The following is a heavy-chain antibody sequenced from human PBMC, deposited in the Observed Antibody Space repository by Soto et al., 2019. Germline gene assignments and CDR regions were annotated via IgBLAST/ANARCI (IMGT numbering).Heavy chain of an antibody. CDR3: ARGSSSGVYYYYGMDV. Sequence: XPTLSLPCAISGDSVSTNIAACNLIWQSPPRGLEWLGRTYYSYKWYNDYTVSVKSRMTISPGTSKNQFSLQLNSVTPEDTAVYYCARGSSSGVYYYYGMDVWGQGATVTVSS. CDR1: GDSVSTNIAA. V-gene: IGHV6-1*01. J-gene: IGHJ6*02. D-gene: IGHD6-6*01. CDR2: TYYSYKWYN.